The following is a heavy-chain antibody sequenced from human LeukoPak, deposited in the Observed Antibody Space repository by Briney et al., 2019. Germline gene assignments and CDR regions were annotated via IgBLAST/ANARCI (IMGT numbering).Heavy chain of an antibody. Sequence: PGGSLRLSCAASGFALTSYSMNWVRQAPGKGLEWISYLSAAGRTIYYADSVQGRFSISRDTAKNTVSLQVGSLRADDTAVYYCARGGYTYGLDSWGQGVLVVVSS. CDR1: GFALTSYS. CDR3: ARGGYTYGLDS. CDR2: LSAAGRTI. D-gene: IGHD5-18*01. J-gene: IGHJ4*02. V-gene: IGHV3-48*01.